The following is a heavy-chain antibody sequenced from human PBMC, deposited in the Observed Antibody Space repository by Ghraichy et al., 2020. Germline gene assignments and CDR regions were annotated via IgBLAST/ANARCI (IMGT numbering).Heavy chain of an antibody. Sequence: SQTLSLTCSVSGVSINSHHWSWVRQSAEKGLEWIGRISSSGDINNNPSFKSRVTVSFVTSNNQFSLRLNSVTATDTGVYYCVRESSNRSWPKFYFDLWGQGVLVAVSS. J-gene: IGHJ4*01. CDR3: VRESSNRSWPKFYFDL. V-gene: IGHV4-4*07. CDR1: GVSINSHH. CDR2: ISSSGDI. D-gene: IGHD2-8*01.